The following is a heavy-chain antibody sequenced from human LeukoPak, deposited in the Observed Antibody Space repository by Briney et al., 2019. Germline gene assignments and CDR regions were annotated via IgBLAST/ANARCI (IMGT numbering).Heavy chain of an antibody. Sequence: SVKVSCKASGGTFSSYAISWVRQAPGQGLEWMGRIIPIFGTANYAQKFQGRVTITTDESTSTAYMELSSLRSEDTAVYYCAREFGGYWNPGYFDYWGQGTLVTVSS. CDR3: AREFGGYWNPGYFDY. V-gene: IGHV1-69*05. CDR1: GGTFSSYA. J-gene: IGHJ4*02. D-gene: IGHD1-1*01. CDR2: IIPIFGTA.